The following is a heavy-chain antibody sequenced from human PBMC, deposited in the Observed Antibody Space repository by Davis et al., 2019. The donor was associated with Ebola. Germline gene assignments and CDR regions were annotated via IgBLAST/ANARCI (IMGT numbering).Heavy chain of an antibody. CDR2: INHSGST. J-gene: IGHJ4*02. Sequence: QTPSLTSAVYVGSFSGHYWSWIRQPPGKGLEWIGEINHSGSTNYNPSLKSRVTISVDTSKNQFSLKLSSVTAADTAVYYCARRRNFDYWGQGTLVTVSS. CDR1: VGSFSGHY. V-gene: IGHV4-34*01. CDR3: ARRRNFDY.